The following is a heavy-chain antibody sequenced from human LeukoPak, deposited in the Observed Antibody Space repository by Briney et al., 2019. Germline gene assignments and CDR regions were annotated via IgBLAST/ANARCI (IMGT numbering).Heavy chain of an antibody. CDR2: ISSSGSTI. CDR3: ARGEYYGSGSPWDY. V-gene: IGHV3-48*03. J-gene: IGHJ4*02. Sequence: QPGGSLRLSCAASGFTFSSYEMNWVRQAPGKGLEWVSYISSSGSTIYYADSVKGRFTISRDNAKNSLYLQMNSLRAEDTAVYYCARGEYYGSGSPWDYWGQGTLVTVSS. D-gene: IGHD3-10*01. CDR1: GFTFSSYE.